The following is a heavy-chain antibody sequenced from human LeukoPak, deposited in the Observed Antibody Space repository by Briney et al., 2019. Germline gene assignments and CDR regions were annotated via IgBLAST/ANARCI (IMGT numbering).Heavy chain of an antibody. D-gene: IGHD3-3*01. CDR1: GGSISSYY. CDR2: IYYSGST. J-gene: IGHJ4*02. CDR3: ARGDGYFTDIDY. Sequence: SETLSLTCTVSGGSISSYYWSWIRQPPGKGLEWIGYIYYSGSTNYNPSLKSRVTISVDTSRNQFFLKLNSVTAAETAVYYCARGDGYFTDIDYWGQGALVTVSS. V-gene: IGHV4-59*01.